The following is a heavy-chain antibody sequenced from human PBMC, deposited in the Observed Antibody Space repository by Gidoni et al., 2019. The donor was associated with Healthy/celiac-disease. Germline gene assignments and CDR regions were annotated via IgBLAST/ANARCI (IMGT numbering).Heavy chain of an antibody. J-gene: IGHJ4*02. CDR3: AKESLRYFDWSTNYYFDY. Sequence: EVQLVESGGVVVQPGGSLRLSCAASGFTFDDYTMHWVRQAPGKGLEWVSLISWDGGSTYYADSVKGRFTISRDNSKNSLYLQMNSLRTEDTALYYCAKESLRYFDWSTNYYFDYWGQGTLVTVSS. CDR2: ISWDGGST. CDR1: GFTFDDYT. D-gene: IGHD3-9*01. V-gene: IGHV3-43*01.